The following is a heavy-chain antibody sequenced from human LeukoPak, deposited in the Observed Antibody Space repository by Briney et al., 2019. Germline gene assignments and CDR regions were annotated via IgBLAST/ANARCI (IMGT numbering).Heavy chain of an antibody. Sequence: GASVKVSCKASGYTFTGYYMHWVRQAPGQGLEWMGWINPNSGGTNYAQKFQGRVTMTRDTSISTAYMELSRLRSDDTAVYYCARDLRYSSSPGDFDYWGQGTLVTVSS. CDR3: ARDLRYSSSPGDFDY. CDR1: GYTFTGYY. V-gene: IGHV1-2*02. CDR2: INPNSGGT. J-gene: IGHJ4*02. D-gene: IGHD6-13*01.